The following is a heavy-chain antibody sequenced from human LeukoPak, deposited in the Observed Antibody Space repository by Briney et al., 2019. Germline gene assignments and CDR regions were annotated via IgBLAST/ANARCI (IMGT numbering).Heavy chain of an antibody. Sequence: SETLSLTCTVSGGSISSSSYYRGWIRQPPGKGLEWIGSIYYSGSTYYNPSLKSRVTISVDTSKNQFSLKLSSVTAADTAVYYCARRPRVYSYGPSYYYYYMDVWGKGTTVTVSS. CDR3: ARRPRVYSYGPSYYYYYMDV. CDR1: GGSISSSSYY. CDR2: IYYSGST. V-gene: IGHV4-39*07. J-gene: IGHJ6*03. D-gene: IGHD5-18*01.